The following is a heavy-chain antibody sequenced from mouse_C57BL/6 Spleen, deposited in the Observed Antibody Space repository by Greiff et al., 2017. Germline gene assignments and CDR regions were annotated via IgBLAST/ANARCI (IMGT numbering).Heavy chain of an antibody. J-gene: IGHJ4*01. CDR2: LWRGGST. Sequence: QVQPQQSGPGLVQPSQSLSITCTVSGFSLTSYGVHWVRQSPGKGLEWLGVLWRGGSTDYNAAFMSRLSITKDNSKSQVFFKMNSLQADDTAIYYCAKNDGNYVYAMDYWGQGTSVTVSS. CDR1: GFSLTSYG. CDR3: AKNDGNYVYAMDY. D-gene: IGHD2-1*01. V-gene: IGHV2-5*01.